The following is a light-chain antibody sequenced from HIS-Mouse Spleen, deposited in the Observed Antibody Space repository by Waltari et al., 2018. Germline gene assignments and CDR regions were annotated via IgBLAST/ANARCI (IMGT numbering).Light chain of an antibody. CDR2: STN. Sequence: QTVVTQEPSFSVSPGGPVSLTGAVSSRSVPTSSYPSWYQQTPGQAPPTLIYSTNPRSSGVPDRFSGSILGNKAALTITGAQADDESDYYCVLYMGSGIWVFGGGTKLTVL. V-gene: IGLV8-61*01. CDR1: SRSVPTSSY. J-gene: IGLJ3*02. CDR3: VLYMGSGIWV.